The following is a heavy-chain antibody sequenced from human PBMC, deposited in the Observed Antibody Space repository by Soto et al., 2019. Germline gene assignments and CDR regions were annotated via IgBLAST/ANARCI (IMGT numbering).Heavy chain of an antibody. D-gene: IGHD6-19*01. V-gene: IGHV3-53*02. CDR1: GFPVSAS. J-gene: IGHJ4*02. CDR2: IHSDGST. Sequence: EVQLVETGGGLIQPGGSLKLSCSVAGFPVSASMSWVRQAPGKGLECVSFIHSDGSTHYTDSVRGRFTISRDNSKNTLYLQMDRLRVDDTAVYFCARDASGPFDYWGKGTLVTVSS. CDR3: ARDASGPFDY.